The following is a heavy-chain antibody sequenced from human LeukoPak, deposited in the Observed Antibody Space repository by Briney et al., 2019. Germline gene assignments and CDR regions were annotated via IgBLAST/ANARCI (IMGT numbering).Heavy chain of an antibody. CDR1: GFTFSSYS. J-gene: IGHJ5*02. D-gene: IGHD3-10*01. Sequence: GGSLRLSCAASGFTFSSYSMNWVRQAPGKGLEWVSVIYSGGSTYYADSVKGRFTISRDNSKNTLYLQMNSLRAEDTAVYYCAREPVLLWFGPAWGQGTLVTVS. V-gene: IGHV3-66*02. CDR3: AREPVLLWFGPA. CDR2: IYSGGST.